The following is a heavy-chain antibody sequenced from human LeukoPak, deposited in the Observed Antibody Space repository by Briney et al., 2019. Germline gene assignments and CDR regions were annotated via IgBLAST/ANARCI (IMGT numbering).Heavy chain of an antibody. CDR3: APRGYSYGYRDY. CDR2: INHSGST. J-gene: IGHJ4*02. V-gene: IGHV4-34*01. CDR1: GGSFSGYY. Sequence: SETLSLTCAVYGGSFSGYYWSWIRQPPGKGLEWIGEINHSGSTNYNPSLKSRVTISVDTSKNQFSLKLSSVTAADTAVYYCAPRGYSYGYRDYWGQGTLVTVSS. D-gene: IGHD5-18*01.